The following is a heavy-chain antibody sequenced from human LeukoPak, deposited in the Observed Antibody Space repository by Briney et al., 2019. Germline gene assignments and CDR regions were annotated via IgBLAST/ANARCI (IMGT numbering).Heavy chain of an antibody. J-gene: IGHJ3*02. CDR1: GFSLTTYE. Sequence: PGGSLRLSCAASGFSLTTYEMNWVRQAPGTGLEWVSYISSSGDSIYYADSVKGRFTISRDNARNSPSLQMNSLRAEDTAIYYCARDRRVGATWSVGAFDIWGQGTTVTVSS. V-gene: IGHV3-48*03. CDR2: ISSSGDSI. D-gene: IGHD1-26*01. CDR3: ARDRRVGATWSVGAFDI.